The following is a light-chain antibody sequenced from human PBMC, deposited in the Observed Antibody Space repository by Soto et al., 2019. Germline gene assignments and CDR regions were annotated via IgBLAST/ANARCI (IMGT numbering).Light chain of an antibody. CDR1: QSLSYY. V-gene: IGKV3-11*01. Sequence: EIVLTQSPATLSLSPGESATLSCRASQSLSYYLAWYQQKPGQAPRLLIYDASHRATGIPVRFSGSGSGTDFTLTISSLEPEDFAVYDCQPRTYSITFGQGTRLEIK. CDR2: DAS. J-gene: IGKJ5*01. CDR3: QPRTYSIT.